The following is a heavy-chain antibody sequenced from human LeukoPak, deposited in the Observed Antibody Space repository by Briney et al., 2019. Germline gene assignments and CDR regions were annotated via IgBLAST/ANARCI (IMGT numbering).Heavy chain of an antibody. CDR3: AKETSQAVASAGLPYYHYGMDV. V-gene: IGHV3-23*01. CDR2: ISSGGST. D-gene: IGHD6-13*01. Sequence: PGGSLRLSCAASGFTFSSYAMSWVRQAPGKGLEWVSIISSGGSTFYADPVRGRFTISRDNSKNTLYLQMNSLRAEDTAVYYCAKETSQAVASAGLPYYHYGMDVWGQGTTVTVSS. CDR1: GFTFSSYA. J-gene: IGHJ6*02.